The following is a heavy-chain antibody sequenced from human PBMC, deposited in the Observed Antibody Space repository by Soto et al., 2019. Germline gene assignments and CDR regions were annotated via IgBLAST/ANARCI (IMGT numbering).Heavy chain of an antibody. D-gene: IGHD3-3*01. V-gene: IGHV3-64D*06. CDR3: VKGLPFLLDYYNYGLDV. CDR2: ITSNGGST. Sequence: PGGSLRLSCSASGFTFSGNAMHWVRQAPGKGLEYVSAITSNGGSTYYADSVKDRFTISRDNSKNTLYLQMSSLRDEDTAIYYCVKGLPFLLDYYNYGLDVWGQGTTVTVSS. J-gene: IGHJ6*02. CDR1: GFTFSGNA.